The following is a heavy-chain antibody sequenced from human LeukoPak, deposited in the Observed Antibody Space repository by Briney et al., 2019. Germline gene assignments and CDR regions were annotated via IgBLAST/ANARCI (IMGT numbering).Heavy chain of an antibody. V-gene: IGHV4-4*07. CDR3: ARDAPSYSSGWYGGFDY. Sequence: SETLSLTCTVSGGPISSYYWSWIRQPAGKGLEWIGRIYTSGSTNYNPSLKSRVTMSVDTSKNQFSLKLSSVTAADTAVYYCARDAPSYSSGWYGGFDYWGQGTLVTVSS. CDR1: GGPISSYY. J-gene: IGHJ4*02. D-gene: IGHD6-19*01. CDR2: IYTSGST.